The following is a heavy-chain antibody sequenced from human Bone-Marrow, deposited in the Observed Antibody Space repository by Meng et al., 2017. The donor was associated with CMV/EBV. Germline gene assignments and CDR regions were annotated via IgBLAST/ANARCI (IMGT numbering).Heavy chain of an antibody. J-gene: IGHJ4*02. CDR2: ISGSGGST. V-gene: IGHV3-23*01. CDR3: AKVFARWELHDFDY. Sequence: GESLKISCAASGFTFSSYAMSWVRQAPGKGLEWVSAISGSGGSTYYADSVKGRFTISRDNSKNTLYLQMNSLRAEDTAVYYCAKVFARWELHDFDYWGQGTLVTVSS. D-gene: IGHD1-26*01. CDR1: GFTFSSYA.